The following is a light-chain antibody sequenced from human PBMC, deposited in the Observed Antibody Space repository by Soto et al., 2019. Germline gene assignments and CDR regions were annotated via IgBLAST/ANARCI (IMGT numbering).Light chain of an antibody. CDR1: SSNIGAGYD. CDR3: QSYDSNLSGYV. V-gene: IGLV1-40*01. CDR2: SNN. Sequence: QLVLTQPPSVSGAPGQRVTISCTGSSSNIGAGYDVHWYQHLPGTAPKLFIYSNNNRPSGVPDRFSGSRSGTSASLAITGLQAEDEADYYCQSYDSNLSGYVFGTGTKLTVL. J-gene: IGLJ1*01.